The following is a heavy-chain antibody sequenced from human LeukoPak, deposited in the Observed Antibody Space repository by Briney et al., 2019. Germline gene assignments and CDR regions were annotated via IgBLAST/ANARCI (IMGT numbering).Heavy chain of an antibody. Sequence: GESLKISCKGSGYSFTSYWIGWVRQMPGKGLEWMGIIYPGDSDTRYSPSFQGQVTISADKSISTAYLQWSSLKASDTAMYYCATLFLPPYYYDSSGSSRAGPPGYWGQGTLVTVSS. D-gene: IGHD3-22*01. V-gene: IGHV5-51*01. CDR3: ATLFLPPYYYDSSGSSRAGPPGY. J-gene: IGHJ4*02. CDR2: IYPGDSDT. CDR1: GYSFTSYW.